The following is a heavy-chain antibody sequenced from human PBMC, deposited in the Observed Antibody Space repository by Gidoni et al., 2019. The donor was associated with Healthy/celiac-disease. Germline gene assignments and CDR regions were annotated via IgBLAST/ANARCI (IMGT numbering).Heavy chain of an antibody. CDR3: ARVGGLRDYDYVWGEGYYFDY. D-gene: IGHD3-16*01. V-gene: IGHV1-18*04. J-gene: IGHJ4*02. Sequence: QVQLVQSGAEVKKPGASVKVSCKASGYTFTSSGISWLRQAPGQGLEWMGWISAYNGNTNYAQKLQGRVTMTPDTSTSTAYMELRSLRSDDTAVYYCARVGGLRDYDYVWGEGYYFDYWGQGTLVTVSS. CDR1: GYTFTSSG. CDR2: ISAYNGNT.